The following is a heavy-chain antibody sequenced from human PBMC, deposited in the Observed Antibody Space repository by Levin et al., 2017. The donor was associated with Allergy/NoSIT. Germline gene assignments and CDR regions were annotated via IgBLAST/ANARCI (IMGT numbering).Heavy chain of an antibody. CDR3: ASLGSVVTSNGALDY. D-gene: IGHD2-15*01. V-gene: IGHV3-7*01. Sequence: GSLRLSCAASGFIFSDYWMTWVRQTPGKGLEWVANIKEDGSEGFYVDSVKGRFTVSRDKAGKSVFLQMNSLRAEDTAVYYCASLGSVVTSNGALDYWGQGALVTVSS. CDR1: GFIFSDYW. J-gene: IGHJ4*02. CDR2: IKEDGSEG.